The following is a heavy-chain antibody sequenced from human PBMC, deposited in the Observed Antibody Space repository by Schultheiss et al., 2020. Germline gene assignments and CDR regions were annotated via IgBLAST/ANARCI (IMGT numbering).Heavy chain of an antibody. J-gene: IGHJ6*02. V-gene: IGHV4-39*07. CDR1: GASISSHY. Sequence: SETLSLTCSVSGASISSHYWGWIRQPPGKGLEWIGSIYHSGSTNYNPSLKSRVTISVDKSKNQFSLKLSSVTAADTAVYYCARVRIVVVPAEDYYYYGMDVWGQGTTVTVSS. D-gene: IGHD2-2*01. CDR3: ARVRIVVVPAEDYYYYGMDV. CDR2: IYHSGST.